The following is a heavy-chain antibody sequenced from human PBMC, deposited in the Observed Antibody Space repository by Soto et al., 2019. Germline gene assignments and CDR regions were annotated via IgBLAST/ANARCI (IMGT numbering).Heavy chain of an antibody. CDR1: GGSISSSY. CDR3: ARGHRAMEYYYYYGMDV. V-gene: IGHV4-59*01. J-gene: IGHJ6*02. CDR2: SSYSGST. D-gene: IGHD5-18*01. Sequence: PSETLYLTCSVSGGSISSSYWSWIRQPPGKGLEWIGYSSYSGSTTYNPSLKSRITLSVDTSKNQFSLRVSSVTAADTAVYYCARGHRAMEYYYYYGMDVWGQGTTVTVS.